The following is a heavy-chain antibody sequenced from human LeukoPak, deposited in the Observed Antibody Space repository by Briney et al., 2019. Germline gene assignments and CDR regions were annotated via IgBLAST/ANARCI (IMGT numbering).Heavy chain of an antibody. CDR3: ARTYYYDSSGYPTVPEFDY. V-gene: IGHV1-46*01. J-gene: IGHJ4*02. D-gene: IGHD3-22*01. Sequence: ASVKVSCKASGYTFTSYYMHWVRQAPGQGLEWMGIINPSGGSTSYAQKFQGRVTMTRDTSTGTVYMALSSLRSEDTAVYYCARTYYYDSSGYPTVPEFDYWGQGTLVTVSS. CDR2: INPSGGST. CDR1: GYTFTSYY.